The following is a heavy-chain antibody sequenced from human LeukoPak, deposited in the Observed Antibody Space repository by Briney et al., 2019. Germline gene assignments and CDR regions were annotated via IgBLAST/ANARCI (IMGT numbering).Heavy chain of an antibody. V-gene: IGHV4-38-2*02. CDR3: ARGGDDILTGWVDY. CDR1: GYSISSGYY. CDR2: IYHSGST. J-gene: IGHJ4*02. Sequence: PSETLSLTCTVSGYSISSGYYWGWIRQPPGKGLEWIGSIYHSGSTYYNPSLKSRVTISVDTSKNQFSLKLRSVTAADTAVDYCARGGDDILTGWVDYCGQGTLVTVSS. D-gene: IGHD3-9*01.